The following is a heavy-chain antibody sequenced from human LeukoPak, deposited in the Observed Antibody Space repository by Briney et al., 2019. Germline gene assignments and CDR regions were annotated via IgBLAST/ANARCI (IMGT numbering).Heavy chain of an antibody. Sequence: GGSLRLSCAASGFTFSSYAMSWVRQAPGKGLEWVSAISGSGGSTYYADSVKGRFTISRDNSKNTLYLQMNSLRAEDTAVYYCAKDPIWFGELITAFDIWGQGTMVTVSS. V-gene: IGHV3-23*01. J-gene: IGHJ3*02. CDR2: ISGSGGST. CDR1: GFTFSSYA. CDR3: AKDPIWFGELITAFDI. D-gene: IGHD3-10*01.